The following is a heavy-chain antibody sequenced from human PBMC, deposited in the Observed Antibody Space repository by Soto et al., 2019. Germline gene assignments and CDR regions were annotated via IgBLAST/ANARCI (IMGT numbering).Heavy chain of an antibody. CDR3: ARAICSGGRCFLLDL. Sequence: EVQLLESGGGLVPPGGSLRLSCAASGFIFSGYWMHWVHQAPGKGLVWVSRIKGDGSGISYADSVKGRFTISRDNVKKTLYLQMNSLRAEDTAVYYCARAICSGGRCFLLDLWGQGTLVTVSS. D-gene: IGHD2-15*01. J-gene: IGHJ5*02. CDR2: IKGDGSGI. CDR1: GFIFSGYW. V-gene: IGHV3-74*01.